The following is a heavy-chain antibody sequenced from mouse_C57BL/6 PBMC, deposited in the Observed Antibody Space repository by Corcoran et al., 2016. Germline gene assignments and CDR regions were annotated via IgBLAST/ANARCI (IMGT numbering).Heavy chain of an antibody. Sequence: QVQLQQSGAELARPGASVKLSCKASGYTFTSYGISWVKQRTGQGLEWIGEIYPRSGNTYYNEKFKGKATLTADKSSSTTYMELRSLTSEDSAVYFCAREREGFYYGSGPSYAMDYWGQGTSVTVSS. CDR1: GYTFTSYG. J-gene: IGHJ4*01. CDR2: IYPRSGNT. D-gene: IGHD1-1*01. V-gene: IGHV1-81*01. CDR3: AREREGFYYGSGPSYAMDY.